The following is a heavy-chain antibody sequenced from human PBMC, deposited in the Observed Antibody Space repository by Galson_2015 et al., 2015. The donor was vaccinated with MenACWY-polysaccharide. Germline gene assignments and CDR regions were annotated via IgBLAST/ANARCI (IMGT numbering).Heavy chain of an antibody. Sequence: SLRLSCAASGFTFSSNSMNWVRQAPGKGLEWVSYISSSSGTIYYADSVKGRFTISRDDAKNSLYLQMNRLRAEDTAVYYCASTSPNSFWGQGTRVIVSS. CDR2: ISSSSGTI. J-gene: IGHJ4*02. CDR1: GFTFSSNS. V-gene: IGHV3-48*01. D-gene: IGHD2-21*01. CDR3: ASTSPNSF.